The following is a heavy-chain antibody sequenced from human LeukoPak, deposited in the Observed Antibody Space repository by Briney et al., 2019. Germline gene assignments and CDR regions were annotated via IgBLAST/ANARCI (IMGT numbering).Heavy chain of an antibody. CDR3: ARQGALRQDYYMDV. CDR2: IIPVFGTT. V-gene: IGHV1-69*06. CDR1: GGSFSSYA. J-gene: IGHJ6*03. Sequence: SVNVSCKTPGGSFSSYAITWVRQAPGQGLEWMGRIIPVFGTTTYAQRFQGRVTITADMDSSTAYLGLTSLTSEDTALYFCARQGALRQDYYMDVWGNGTTVIVSS.